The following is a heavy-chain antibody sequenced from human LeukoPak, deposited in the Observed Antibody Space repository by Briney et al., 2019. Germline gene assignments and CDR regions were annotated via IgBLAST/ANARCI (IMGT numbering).Heavy chain of an antibody. V-gene: IGHV1-2*02. CDR2: INPNSGGT. J-gene: IGHJ6*02. CDR1: GYTFTGYY. Sequence: GASVKVSCKASGYTFTGYYMHWVRQAPGQGLEWMGWINPNSGGTNYAQKFQGRVTMTRGTSTSTVYMELSSLRSEDTAVYYCARAPMGYGMDVWGQGTTVTVSS. CDR3: ARAPMGYGMDV. D-gene: IGHD2-8*01.